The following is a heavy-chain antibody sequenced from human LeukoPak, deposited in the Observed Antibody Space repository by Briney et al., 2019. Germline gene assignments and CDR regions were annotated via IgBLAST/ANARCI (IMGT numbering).Heavy chain of an antibody. CDR2: IIPIFGTA. J-gene: IGHJ4*01. V-gene: IGHV1-69*06. CDR3: ALQLGYSYGDFDY. CDR1: GCTFSSYA. D-gene: IGHD5-18*01. Sequence: SVKVSCKASGCTFSSYAISWVRQAPGQGLEWMGGIIPIFGTANYAQKFQGRVTITADKSTSTAYMELSSLRSEDTAVYYCALQLGYSYGDFDYWGQGTLVTVSS.